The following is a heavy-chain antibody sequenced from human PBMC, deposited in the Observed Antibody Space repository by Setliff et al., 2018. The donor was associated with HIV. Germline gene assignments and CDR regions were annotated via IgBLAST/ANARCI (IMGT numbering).Heavy chain of an antibody. D-gene: IGHD1-1*01. CDR3: ARLMESTEGNYFDY. CDR1: GDSISSGSNY. V-gene: IGHV4-61*02. Sequence: SETLSLTCTVSGDSISSGSNYWSWIRQPAGKGLEWIGRIYTSGPRYNPSLENRVTISVDTSKNQYSLKMTSLTAADTAVYYCARLMESTEGNYFDYWGRGTLVTVSS. J-gene: IGHJ4*02. CDR2: IYTSGP.